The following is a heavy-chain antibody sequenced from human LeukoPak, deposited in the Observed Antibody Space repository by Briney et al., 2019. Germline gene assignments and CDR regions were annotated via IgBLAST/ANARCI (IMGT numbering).Heavy chain of an antibody. CDR2: IKSKTDGGTT. CDR1: GFTFSNAW. Sequence: GGSLRLSCAASGFTFSNAWMSWARQAPGKGLEWVGRIKSKTDGGTTDYAAPVKGRFTISRDDSKNTLYLQMNSLKTEDTAVYYCTTEDGVVIPHFDYWGQGTLVTVSS. D-gene: IGHD3-3*01. CDR3: TTEDGVVIPHFDY. J-gene: IGHJ4*02. V-gene: IGHV3-15*01.